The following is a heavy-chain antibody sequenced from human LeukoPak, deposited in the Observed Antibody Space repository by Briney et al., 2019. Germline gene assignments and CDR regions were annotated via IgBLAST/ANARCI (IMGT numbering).Heavy chain of an antibody. D-gene: IGHD6-19*01. V-gene: IGHV3-66*01. CDR2: IYSGGTT. CDR3: ARIAVAGLNFDF. J-gene: IGHJ4*02. CDR1: EFTFSSNY. Sequence: GGSLRLSCAASEFTFSSNYMSWVRQAPGKGLEWVSVIYSGGTTYNADSVKGRFTISRDSSKNTLYLQMNSLRAEDTAVYYCARIAVAGLNFDFWGQGTLVTVSS.